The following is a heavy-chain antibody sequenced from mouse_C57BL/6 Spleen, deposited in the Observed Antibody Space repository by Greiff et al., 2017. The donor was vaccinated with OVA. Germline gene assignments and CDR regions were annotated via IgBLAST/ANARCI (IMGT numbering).Heavy chain of an antibody. D-gene: IGHD2-4*01. V-gene: IGHV1-55*01. CDR3: ARSSYYDYDEGAWFAY. CDR1: GYTFTSYW. Sequence: QVQLQQPGAELVKPGASVTMSCKASGYTFTSYWITWVKQRPGQGLEWIGDIYPGSGSTNYNEKFKSKAPLTVATSSSTAYMQLSSLTSEDSAVYYCARSSYYDYDEGAWFAYWGQGTLVTVSA. J-gene: IGHJ3*01. CDR2: IYPGSGST.